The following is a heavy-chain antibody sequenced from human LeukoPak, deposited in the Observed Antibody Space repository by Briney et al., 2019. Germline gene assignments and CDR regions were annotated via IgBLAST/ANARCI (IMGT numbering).Heavy chain of an antibody. J-gene: IGHJ4*02. D-gene: IGHD4-23*01. CDR3: SKGKRSTVLTPLDY. Sequence: GGSLRLSCAASGFTFRNYAMTWVRQAPGKGLEWASGISGSDGSTYFADSVKGRFTISRDNSKNTLYLQMNSLTPEDTAIYYCSKGKRSTVLTPLDYWGQGTLVTVSS. CDR1: GFTFRNYA. CDR2: ISGSDGST. V-gene: IGHV3-23*01.